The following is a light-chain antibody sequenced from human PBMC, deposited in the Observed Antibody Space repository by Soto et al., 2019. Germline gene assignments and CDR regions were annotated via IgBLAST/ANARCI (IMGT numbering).Light chain of an antibody. J-gene: IGKJ1*01. CDR3: QQYGSAPWT. CDR1: LSVASNY. Sequence: EIVLTQSPGTLPLFPGERATLSCRASLSVASNYVAWYQQKPGQAPRLLIYAASGRATGIPDRFSGSGSGTDFTLTISRLEPDDCAVYYCQQYGSAPWTSGKGTKLEIK. CDR2: AAS. V-gene: IGKV3-20*01.